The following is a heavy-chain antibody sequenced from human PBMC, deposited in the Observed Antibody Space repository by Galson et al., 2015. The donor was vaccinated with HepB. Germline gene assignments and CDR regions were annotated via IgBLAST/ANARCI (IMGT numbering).Heavy chain of an antibody. CDR2: ISHDGSNK. V-gene: IGHV3-30*18. Sequence: SLRLSCAASGFTFSSYGMHWVRQAPGKGLEWVAVISHDGSNKYYADSVKGRFTISRDNSKNTLYLQMNSLRAEDTAVYYCAKNYGSGSSNDAFNIWGQGTMVTVSS. CDR3: AKNYGSGSSNDAFNI. CDR1: GFTFSSYG. D-gene: IGHD3-10*01. J-gene: IGHJ3*02.